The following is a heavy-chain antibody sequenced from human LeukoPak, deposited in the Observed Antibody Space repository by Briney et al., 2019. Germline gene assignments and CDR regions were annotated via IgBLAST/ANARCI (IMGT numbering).Heavy chain of an antibody. Sequence: SETLSLTCTVSGYSISSGYYWGWIRQPPGKGLEWIGSIYHSGSTNYNPSLKSRVTISVDKSKNQFSLKLSSVTAADTAVYYCARGRDGYMVPFDYWGQGTLVTVSS. D-gene: IGHD5-24*01. V-gene: IGHV4-38-2*02. CDR2: IYHSGST. CDR3: ARGRDGYMVPFDY. J-gene: IGHJ4*02. CDR1: GYSISSGYY.